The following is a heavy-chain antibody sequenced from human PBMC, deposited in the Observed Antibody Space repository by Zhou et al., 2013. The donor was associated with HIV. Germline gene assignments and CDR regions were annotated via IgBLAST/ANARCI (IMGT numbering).Heavy chain of an antibody. CDR1: GYTFSNFG. V-gene: IGHV1-18*01. J-gene: IGHJ4*02. CDR3: ARGGSGYGY. CDR2: ISVDTMNT. Sequence: QVQLVQSGPEVKKPGASLRVSCKTSGYTFSNFGVSWVRQAPGQGLEWMAWISVDTMNTNFTRKFQGRLSLTTDTGTSTAFMELRGLTSDDTAIYYCARGGSGYGYWGQGTLVTVSS. D-gene: IGHD3-22*01.